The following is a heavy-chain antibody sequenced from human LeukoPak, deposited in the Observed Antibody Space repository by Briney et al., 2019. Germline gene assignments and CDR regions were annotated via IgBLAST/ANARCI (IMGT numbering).Heavy chain of an antibody. CDR1: GFTFSSYS. Sequence: GGSLRLSCAASGFTFSSYSMNWVRQAPGKGLEWVSSISSSSSYIYYADSVKGRFTISRDNAKNSLYLQMNSLRAEDTAVYYCARDDASMVRGPSAFDIWGQGTMVTVSS. J-gene: IGHJ3*02. CDR2: ISSSSSYI. D-gene: IGHD3-10*01. CDR3: ARDDASMVRGPSAFDI. V-gene: IGHV3-21*01.